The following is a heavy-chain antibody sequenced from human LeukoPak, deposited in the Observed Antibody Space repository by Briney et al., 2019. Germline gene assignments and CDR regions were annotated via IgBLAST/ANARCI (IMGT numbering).Heavy chain of an antibody. Sequence: PGGSLRLSCAASGFTFDDYAMHWVRQAPGKGLEWVSGISWNSGSIGYADSVKGRFTISRDNAKNSLYLQMNNLSAEDTAVYFCASQTKDSITLVRVDYWGQGTQVTVSS. V-gene: IGHV3-9*01. D-gene: IGHD3-10*01. J-gene: IGHJ4*02. CDR3: ASQTKDSITLVRVDY. CDR2: ISWNSGSI. CDR1: GFTFDDYA.